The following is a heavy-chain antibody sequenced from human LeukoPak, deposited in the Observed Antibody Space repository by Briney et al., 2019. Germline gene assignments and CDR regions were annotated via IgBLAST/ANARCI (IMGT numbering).Heavy chain of an antibody. J-gene: IGHJ2*01. D-gene: IGHD2-2*01. V-gene: IGHV4-34*01. CDR2: LNHSGST. CDR1: GGSFSGYY. Sequence: KPSETLSLTCAVYGGSFSGYYWSWIRQPPGKGLEWIGELNHSGSTNYNPSLKSRVTISVDTSKNQFSLKLSSVTAADTAVYYCASYAKDIVVLPAASIYWYFDLWGRGTLVTVSS. CDR3: ASYAKDIVVLPAASIYWYFDL.